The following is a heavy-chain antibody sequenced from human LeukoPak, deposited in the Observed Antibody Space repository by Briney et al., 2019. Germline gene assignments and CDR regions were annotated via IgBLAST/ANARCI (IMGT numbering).Heavy chain of an antibody. CDR2: SRNKASRYTT. J-gene: IGHJ6*02. CDR3: GRIAINANYGMDV. V-gene: IGHV3-72*01. D-gene: IGHD6-13*01. Sequence: GGCHRLSCAASRFKFSDHYIDSVPQAPGKGLGWVGRSRNKASRYTTAYAASVEGKFTISRDVSESSLYPQMKRLRPEDTAVYYCGRIAINANYGMDVWGQGTTVTVSS. CDR1: RFKFSDHY.